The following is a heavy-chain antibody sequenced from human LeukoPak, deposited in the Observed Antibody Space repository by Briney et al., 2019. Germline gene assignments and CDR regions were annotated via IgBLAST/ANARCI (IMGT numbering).Heavy chain of an antibody. J-gene: IGHJ4*02. CDR2: IYYSGST. V-gene: IGHV4-39*02. CDR3: ARDPAMVFFDY. Sequence: PSETLSLTCTVSGGSISSSSYYWGWIRQPPGKGLEWIGSIYYSGSTYYNPSLKSRVTISVDTYKNQFSLKLSSVTAADTAVYYCARDPAMVFFDYWGQGTLVTVSS. D-gene: IGHD5-18*01. CDR1: GGSISSSSYY.